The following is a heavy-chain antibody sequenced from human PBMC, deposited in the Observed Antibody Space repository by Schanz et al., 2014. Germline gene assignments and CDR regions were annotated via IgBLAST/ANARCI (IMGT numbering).Heavy chain of an antibody. V-gene: IGHV3-30*18. CDR2: ISLDGSNQ. J-gene: IGHJ4*02. Sequence: QVHLVESGGGVVQPGRSLRLSCAASGFTFSSYGMHWVRQAPGKGLEWVAIISLDGSNQYYADSVKGRFTISRDNSKNTLYLQMNSLRAEDTAVYYCAKVGLYYYGSGFDYWGQGTLVTVSS. CDR1: GFTFSSYG. D-gene: IGHD3-10*01. CDR3: AKVGLYYYGSGFDY.